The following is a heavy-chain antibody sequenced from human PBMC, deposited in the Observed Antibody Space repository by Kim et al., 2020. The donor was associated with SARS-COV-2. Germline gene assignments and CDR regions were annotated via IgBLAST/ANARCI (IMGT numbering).Heavy chain of an antibody. Sequence: KFQGRVTMTEDTSTDTAYMELSSLRSEDTAVYYCATTINYGDNGGGAFDIWGQGTMVTVSS. V-gene: IGHV1-24*01. D-gene: IGHD4-17*01. CDR3: ATTINYGDNGGGAFDI. J-gene: IGHJ3*02.